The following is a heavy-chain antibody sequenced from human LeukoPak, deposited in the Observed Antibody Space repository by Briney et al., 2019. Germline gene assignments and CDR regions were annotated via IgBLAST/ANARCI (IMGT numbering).Heavy chain of an antibody. J-gene: IGHJ5*02. CDR2: INPNSGGT. V-gene: IGHV1-2*02. CDR3: ARGRDSSSSGWFDP. D-gene: IGHD6-6*01. Sequence: ASVKVSCKASGYTFTGYYMHWVRQAPGQGLEWMGWINPNSGGTNYAQKLQGRVTMTRDTSISTAYMELSRLRSDDTAVYYCARGRDSSSSGWFDPWGQGTLVTVSS. CDR1: GYTFTGYY.